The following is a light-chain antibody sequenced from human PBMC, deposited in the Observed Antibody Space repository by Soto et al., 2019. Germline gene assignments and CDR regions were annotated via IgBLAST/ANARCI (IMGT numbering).Light chain of an antibody. Sequence: EIVLTQSPGTLSLSPGERATLSCRASQSVSNSYLAWYQQKPGQAPRLLIYGASSRATGIPDSVSGSGSGTDFTLIISRLEPEDFAVYYCQQYDGSPWTFGQGTKVEIK. CDR3: QQYDGSPWT. J-gene: IGKJ1*01. CDR2: GAS. V-gene: IGKV3-20*01. CDR1: QSVSNSY.